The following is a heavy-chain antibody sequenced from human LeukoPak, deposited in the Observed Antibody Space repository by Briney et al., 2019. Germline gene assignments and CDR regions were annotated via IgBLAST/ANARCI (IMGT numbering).Heavy chain of an antibody. Sequence: GGSLRLSCAASGFTFTDYYMSWIRQAPGKGLDWVSYISSSGSPISYAGSVKGRFTISRDNAKNSLYLQMNSLRVEDTAVYYCARADCSSTRCYEFDYWGQGTLAIVSS. CDR2: ISSSGSPI. J-gene: IGHJ4*02. CDR1: GFTFTDYY. D-gene: IGHD2-2*01. V-gene: IGHV3-11*04. CDR3: ARADCSSTRCYEFDY.